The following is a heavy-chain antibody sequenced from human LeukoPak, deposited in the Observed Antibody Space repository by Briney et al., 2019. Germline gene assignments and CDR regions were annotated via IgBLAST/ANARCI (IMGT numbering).Heavy chain of an antibody. CDR1: GFTFSSYS. D-gene: IGHD3-9*01. J-gene: IGHJ1*01. V-gene: IGHV3-48*02. Sequence: GGSLRLSCAASGFTFSSYSMNWVRQAPGKGLEWVSYISSSSSTIYYADSVKGRFTISRDNAKNSLYLQMNSLRDEATAVYYCARDPYPYYDILTGFYRDEYFQHWGQGTLVTVSS. CDR3: ARDPYPYYDILTGFYRDEYFQH. CDR2: ISSSSSTI.